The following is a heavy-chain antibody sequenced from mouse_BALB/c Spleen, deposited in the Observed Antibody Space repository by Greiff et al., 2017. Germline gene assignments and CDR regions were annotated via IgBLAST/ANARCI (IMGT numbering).Heavy chain of an antibody. Sequence: EVQLLESGGGLVQPGGFRKLSCAASGFTFSSFGMHWVRQAPEKGLEWVAYISSGSSTIYYADTVKGRFTISRDKPKNTLFLQVASLRSEDTAKYDCARSDGDYGPMDDWGQGTSVTVSA. D-gene: IGHD2-13*01. CDR2: ISSGSSTI. V-gene: IGHV5-17*02. J-gene: IGHJ4*01. CDR1: GFTFSSFG. CDR3: ARSDGDYGPMDD.